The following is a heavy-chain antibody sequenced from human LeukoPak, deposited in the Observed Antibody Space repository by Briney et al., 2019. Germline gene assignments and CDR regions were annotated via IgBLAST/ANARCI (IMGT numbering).Heavy chain of an antibody. CDR2: IYYSVST. D-gene: IGHD6-19*01. CDR3: ARLAAGTDAFDI. Sequence: PSETVSLTCTVSAGSNSSHYWSWIRQPPGRGLEWIGYIYYSVSTSYNPSLKSRVTISVDTSKNQFSLKLSSVTAADTAVYYCARLAAGTDAFDIWGRGTMVTVSS. CDR1: AGSNSSHY. V-gene: IGHV4-59*11. J-gene: IGHJ3*02.